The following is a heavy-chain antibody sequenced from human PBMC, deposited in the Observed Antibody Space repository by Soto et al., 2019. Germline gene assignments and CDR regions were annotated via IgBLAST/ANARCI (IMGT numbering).Heavy chain of an antibody. CDR1: VGTFSSYT. D-gene: IGHD3-22*01. CDR3: ARALYYYDSSGYYPNWFEP. J-gene: IGHJ5*02. V-gene: IGHV1-69*02. CDR2: IIPILGIA. Sequence: GASVKVSCKASVGTFSSYTISWVRQAPGQGLEWMGRIIPILGIANYAQKFQGRVTITADKSTSTAYMELSSLRSEDTAVYYCARALYYYDSSGYYPNWFEPWGQGTLVTVSS.